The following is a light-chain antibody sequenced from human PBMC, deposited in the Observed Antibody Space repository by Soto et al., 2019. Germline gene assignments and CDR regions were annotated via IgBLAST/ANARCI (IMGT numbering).Light chain of an antibody. Sequence: QSALTQPASVSGSPGQSITISCTRNGSDLGGYNYIYWYQHHPGKAPKLIFFDVNNRPSGLSDRFSVSESGNTASLAISGLQPEDEADYYCSSYTGRNTRVFGGGTKLTVL. CDR3: SSYTGRNTRV. CDR1: GSDLGGYNY. CDR2: DVN. V-gene: IGLV2-14*01. J-gene: IGLJ3*02.